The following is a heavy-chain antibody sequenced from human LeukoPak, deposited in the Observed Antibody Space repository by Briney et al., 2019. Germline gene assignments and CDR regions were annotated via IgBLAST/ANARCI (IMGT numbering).Heavy chain of an antibody. CDR2: ISHSGSA. V-gene: IGHV4-38-2*01. J-gene: IGHJ6*03. CDR3: ARLSNFDSGSYYNGGYYYMDV. D-gene: IGHD3-10*01. Sequence: SETLSLTCAVAGYSITSGYYWGWIRQSPGKGLEWIGSISHSGSAYPNPSLKSRVTIFLEMSKNQFSRELRSVTAADTAIYYCARLSNFDSGSYYNGGYYYMDVWGKGTTVTVSS. CDR1: GYSITSGYY.